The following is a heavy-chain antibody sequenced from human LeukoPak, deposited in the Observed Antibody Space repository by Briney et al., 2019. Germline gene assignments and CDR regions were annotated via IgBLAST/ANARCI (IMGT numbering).Heavy chain of an antibody. J-gene: IGHJ6*03. CDR1: GFTVSSSY. CDR2: FYSGGST. CDR3: ARASGHHSDYYYMDV. V-gene: IGHV3-53*01. Sequence: GGSLRLSCAASGFTVSSSYMSWVRQAPGKGLEWVSGFYSGGSTYYADSVKGRFAISRDNSKTTLYLQMNNLRAEDSAVYYCARASGHHSDYYYMDVWGKGTTVTVSS. D-gene: IGHD3-10*01.